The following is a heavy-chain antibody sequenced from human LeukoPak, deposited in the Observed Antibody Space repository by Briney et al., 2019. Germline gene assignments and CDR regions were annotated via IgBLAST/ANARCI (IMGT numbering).Heavy chain of an antibody. Sequence: PSETLSLTCAVSGGSISRGGYSWSWIRQPPGKGLEWIGYIYHSGSTYYNPSLKSRVTISVDRSKNQFSLKLSSVTAADTAVYYCARGPTYYYDSSGYDYWGQGTLVTVSS. CDR2: IYHSGST. CDR3: ARGPTYYYDSSGYDY. CDR1: GGSISRGGYS. V-gene: IGHV4-30-2*01. J-gene: IGHJ4*02. D-gene: IGHD3-22*01.